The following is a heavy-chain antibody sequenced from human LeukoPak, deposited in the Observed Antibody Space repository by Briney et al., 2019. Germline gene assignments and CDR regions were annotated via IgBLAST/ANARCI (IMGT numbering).Heavy chain of an antibody. Sequence: SETLSLTCTVSGGSISNYYWSWIRQPPGKGLEWIGYIYYSGTTNYNPSLKSRVTISVDTFKNQFSLKLNSVTAADTAVYYCARGVYIAAAQYGYWGQGTLVTVSS. CDR3: ARGVYIAAAQYGY. CDR2: IYYSGTT. J-gene: IGHJ4*02. CDR1: GGSISNYY. V-gene: IGHV4-59*01. D-gene: IGHD6-13*01.